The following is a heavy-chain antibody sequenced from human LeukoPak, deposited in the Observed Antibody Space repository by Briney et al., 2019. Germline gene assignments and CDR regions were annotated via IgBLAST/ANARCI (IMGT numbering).Heavy chain of an antibody. J-gene: IGHJ4*02. CDR1: GFTFSYFA. Sequence: GGSLRLSCAASGFTFSYFAMNWVRQAPGKGLEWVSHISGSGGSTYYADSVKGRFTISRDNSKNTLYVQMNSLRAEDTAVYYCAKVPKGGYFDYWGQGTLVTVSS. CDR3: AKVPKGGYFDY. CDR2: ISGSGGST. V-gene: IGHV3-23*01.